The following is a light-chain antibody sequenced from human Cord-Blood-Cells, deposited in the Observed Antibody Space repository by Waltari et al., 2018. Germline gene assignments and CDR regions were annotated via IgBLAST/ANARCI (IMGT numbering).Light chain of an antibody. CDR1: QSISSY. V-gene: IGKV1-39*01. CDR2: AAS. Sequence: DIQITKSPSSLSASVVDRLTITGRASQSISSYLNWYQQKPGKAPKLLIYAASSLQSGVPSRFSGSGSGTDFTLTISSLQPEDFATYYCQQSYSTPYSFGQGTKLEIK. J-gene: IGKJ2*03. CDR3: QQSYSTPYS.